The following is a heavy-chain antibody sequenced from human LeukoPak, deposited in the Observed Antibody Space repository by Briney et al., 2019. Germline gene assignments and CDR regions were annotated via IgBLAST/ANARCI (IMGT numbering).Heavy chain of an antibody. CDR1: GFSFSNYA. D-gene: IGHD5-24*01. Sequence: GGSLRLSCAASGFSFSNYAMIWVRQAPVKGLEWVSIISVSGADTYCADSVQGRFTVSRDNSKNTLYLQMSSLRAEDTAVYYCAKIWGYNYNYFDLWGQGTLVTVSS. J-gene: IGHJ5*02. V-gene: IGHV3-23*01. CDR3: AKIWGYNYNYFDL. CDR2: ISVSGADT.